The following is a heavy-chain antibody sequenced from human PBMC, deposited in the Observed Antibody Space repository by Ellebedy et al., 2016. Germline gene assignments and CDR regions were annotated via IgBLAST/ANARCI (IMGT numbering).Heavy chain of an antibody. V-gene: IGHV3-30*03. Sequence: GESLKISCAASGFSFRTFGMYWVRQAPGKGLEWVALILSDGSNEYHADSVKGRFTISRDNSKNTLHLQMNSLRVEDTAVYYCARGNYGLDVWGQGTTVTVS. CDR3: ARGNYGLDV. CDR1: GFSFRTFG. CDR2: ILSDGSNE. J-gene: IGHJ6*02.